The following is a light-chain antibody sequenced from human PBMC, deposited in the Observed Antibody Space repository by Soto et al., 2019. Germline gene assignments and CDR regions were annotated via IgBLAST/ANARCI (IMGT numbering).Light chain of an antibody. CDR2: AAS. V-gene: IGKV1-39*01. CDR3: QQSYSTPRT. CDR1: QSISSY. Sequence: DIQMTQSRASLSASVGDRVIITCRASQSISSYLNWYQQKPGKAPKLLIYAASSLQSGVPSRFSGSGSGTEFTLTISSLQPEDFATYYCQQSYSTPRTFGQGTRLEI. J-gene: IGKJ5*01.